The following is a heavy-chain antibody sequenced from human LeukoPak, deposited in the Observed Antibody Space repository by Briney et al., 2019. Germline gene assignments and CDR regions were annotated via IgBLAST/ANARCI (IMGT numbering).Heavy chain of an antibody. D-gene: IGHD2-2*01. CDR1: GGSFSGYY. J-gene: IGHJ4*02. Sequence: PSETLSLTCAVYGGSFSGYYWSWIRQPPGKGLEWIGEINHSGSTNYNPSLKSRVTISVDTSKNQFSLKLSSVTTADTAVYYCARGVAPDIVVVPAATFDYWGQGTLVTVSS. CDR2: INHSGST. CDR3: ARGVAPDIVVVPAATFDY. V-gene: IGHV4-34*01.